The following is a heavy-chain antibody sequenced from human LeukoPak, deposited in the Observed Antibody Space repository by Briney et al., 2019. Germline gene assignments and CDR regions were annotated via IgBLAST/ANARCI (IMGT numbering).Heavy chain of an antibody. CDR2: ISSSGSTI. J-gene: IGHJ4*02. V-gene: IGHV3-11*04. CDR1: GFTFSDYY. Sequence: GGSLRLSCAASGFTFSDYYMSWIRQAPGKGLEWVSYISSSGSTIYYADSVKGRFTISRDNAKNSLYLQMNSLRAEDTAVYYCARTGGITIFGVVIRRYYFDYWGQGTLVTVSS. CDR3: ARTGGITIFGVVIRRYYFDY. D-gene: IGHD3-3*01.